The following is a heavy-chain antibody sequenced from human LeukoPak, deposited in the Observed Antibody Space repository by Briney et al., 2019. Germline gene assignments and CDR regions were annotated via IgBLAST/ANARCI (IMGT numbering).Heavy chain of an antibody. D-gene: IGHD1-26*01. V-gene: IGHV4-34*01. Sequence: SETLSLTCAVSGGSFSGYYWSWIRQPPGKGLEWIGEINHSGSTNYNPSLKSRVTISVDTSKNQFSLKLSSVTAADTAVYYCARDRWELHSAFDIWGQGTMVTVSS. J-gene: IGHJ3*02. CDR2: INHSGST. CDR3: ARDRWELHSAFDI. CDR1: GGSFSGYY.